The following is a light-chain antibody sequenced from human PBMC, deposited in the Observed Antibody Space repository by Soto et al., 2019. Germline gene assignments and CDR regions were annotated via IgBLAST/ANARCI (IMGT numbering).Light chain of an antibody. J-gene: IGLJ3*02. Sequence: QSALTQPASVSGSPGQSITISCSGTSSDVGGYNYVSWYQQHPGIAPKLMIYEVSNRPSGVSNRFSGSKSGNTASLTISGLQAEDEADYYCSSYTSSSTWVFGGGTQLTVL. CDR2: EVS. CDR1: SSDVGGYNY. CDR3: SSYTSSSTWV. V-gene: IGLV2-14*01.